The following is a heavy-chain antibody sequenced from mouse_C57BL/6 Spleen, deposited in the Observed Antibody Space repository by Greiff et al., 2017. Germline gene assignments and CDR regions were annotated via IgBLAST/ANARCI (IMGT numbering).Heavy chain of an antibody. V-gene: IGHV1-55*01. Sequence: QVQLKQPGAELVKPGASVKMSCKASGYTFTSYWITWVKQRPGQGLEWIGDIYPGSGSTNYNEKFKSKATLTVDTSSSTAYMQLSSLTSEDSAVYYCARGSPYDGYFAWFAYWGQGTLVTVSA. J-gene: IGHJ3*01. CDR2: IYPGSGST. CDR3: ARGSPYDGYFAWFAY. D-gene: IGHD2-3*01. CDR1: GYTFTSYW.